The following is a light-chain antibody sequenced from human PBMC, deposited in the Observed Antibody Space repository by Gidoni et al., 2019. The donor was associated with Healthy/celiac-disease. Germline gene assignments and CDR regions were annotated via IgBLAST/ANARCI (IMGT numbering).Light chain of an antibody. V-gene: IGKV3-11*01. Sequence: ETVLTQSPATLSLSPAERATLSCRASQSVSSYLAWYQQKPGQAPRLLIYDASNRATGIPARFSGSGSGTDFTLTISSLEPEDFAVYYCQQRRNWPPSYTFGQGTKLEIK. CDR3: QQRRNWPPSYT. J-gene: IGKJ2*01. CDR1: QSVSSY. CDR2: DAS.